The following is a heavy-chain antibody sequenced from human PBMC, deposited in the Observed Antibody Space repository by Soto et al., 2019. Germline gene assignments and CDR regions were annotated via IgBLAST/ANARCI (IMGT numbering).Heavy chain of an antibody. D-gene: IGHD4-4*01. CDR1: GVSIGSPNW. J-gene: IGHJ4*02. CDR3: TRTRDDYITNGGGVLLH. CDR2: MWPSGGT. Sequence: SETLSLTCAVSGVSIGSPNWWTWVRQAPGKGLEWIGEMWPSGGTTYNPSLRNRVTISVDNSKNHLSLTLTNMDPVDTATYFCTRTRDDYITNGGGVLLHWGQGALVTVSS. V-gene: IGHV4-4*02.